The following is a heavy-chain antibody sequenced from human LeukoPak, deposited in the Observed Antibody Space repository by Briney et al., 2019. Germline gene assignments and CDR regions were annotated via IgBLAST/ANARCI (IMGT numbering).Heavy chain of an antibody. CDR3: ARDGPYSSGWYHPDS. CDR1: GFTFSSYS. Sequence: GGSLRLSCAASGFTFSSYSMNWVRQARGKGLEWVSSFSSSSSYIYYADSVKGRFTISRDNAKNSLYLQMNSLRAEDTAVYYCARDGPYSSGWYHPDSWGQGTLVTVSS. J-gene: IGHJ4*02. V-gene: IGHV3-21*01. D-gene: IGHD6-19*01. CDR2: FSSSSSYI.